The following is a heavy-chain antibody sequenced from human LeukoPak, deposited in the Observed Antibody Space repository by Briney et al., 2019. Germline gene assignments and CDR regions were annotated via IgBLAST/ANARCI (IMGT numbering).Heavy chain of an antibody. Sequence: GGSLRLSCAASAFTFSSYSMSWVRQAPGKGLEWVSSIDSTSNYIYYADSVRGRFTISRDNAKNSLYLQMNSLRVEDTAVYYCAGRSGYRFGFDPWGQGTLVTVSS. CDR3: AGRSGYRFGFDP. CDR1: AFTFSSYS. J-gene: IGHJ5*02. D-gene: IGHD3-22*01. V-gene: IGHV3-21*03. CDR2: IDSTSNYI.